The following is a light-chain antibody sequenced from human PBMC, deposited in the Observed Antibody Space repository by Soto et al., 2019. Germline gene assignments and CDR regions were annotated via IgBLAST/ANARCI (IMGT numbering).Light chain of an antibody. CDR2: SNN. J-gene: IGLJ2*01. V-gene: IGLV1-44*01. CDR3: AGLYTSLSGVV. CDR1: SSNIGSNT. Sequence: QSVLTQPPSASGTPGQRITISCSGSSSNIGSNTVNWYQQLPGTAPKLLIYSNNHRPSGVPARFSGSKYGTSAALAISWLQSADEADYYCAGLYTSLSGVVFGGGTKLTVL.